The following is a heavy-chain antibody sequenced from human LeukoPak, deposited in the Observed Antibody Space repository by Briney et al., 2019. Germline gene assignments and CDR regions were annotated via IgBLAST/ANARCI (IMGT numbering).Heavy chain of an antibody. CDR3: AKASWVSSTDAVR. D-gene: IGHD3-16*01. J-gene: IGHJ4*02. V-gene: IGHV3-23*01. CDR2: IRGNSET. CDR1: GLSFSSFS. Sequence: PGGSLRLSCAASGLSFSSFSMSWVRQGPAGGLEWVSSIRGNSETFYADSVKGRFTLSSDSARNTVYFQLNNLRVEDTVIYYCAKASWVSSTDAVRWGQGTLVTVSS.